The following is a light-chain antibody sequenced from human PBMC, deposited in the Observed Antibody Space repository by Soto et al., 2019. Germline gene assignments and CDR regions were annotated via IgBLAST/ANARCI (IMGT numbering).Light chain of an antibody. CDR3: SSYTNTHTVV. J-gene: IGLJ2*01. Sequence: QSALTQVASVSGSPGQSITISCTGTSSDVGGYDYVSWYQQHPGKAPKLMIYNVNYRPSGVSDRFSGSKSGDTASLTISGLHAEDQANYYCSSYTNTHTVVFGGGTKLTVL. V-gene: IGLV2-14*03. CDR2: NVN. CDR1: SSDVGGYDY.